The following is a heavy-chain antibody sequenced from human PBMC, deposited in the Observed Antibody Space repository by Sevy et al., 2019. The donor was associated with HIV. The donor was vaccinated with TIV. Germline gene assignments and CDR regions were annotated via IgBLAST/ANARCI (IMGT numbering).Heavy chain of an antibody. J-gene: IGHJ4*02. D-gene: IGHD5-18*01. CDR3: ARGKSGYGYALNY. CDR2: IYSDETT. CDR1: RFSVNSNY. V-gene: IGHV3-66*01. Sequence: GGSLRLSCAASRFSVNSNYMTWVRQAPGKGLEGVSVIYSDETTYHADSVKDRFTISRDNSKNMLYLQMSSLRAEDTAIYYCARGKSGYGYALNYWGQGTLVTVSS.